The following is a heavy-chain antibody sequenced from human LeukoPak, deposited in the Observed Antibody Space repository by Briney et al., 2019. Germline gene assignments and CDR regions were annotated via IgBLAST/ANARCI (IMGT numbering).Heavy chain of an antibody. Sequence: ASVKVSCKASGYTFTAYYIHWVRQAPGQEPEWMGWINPNSGGTKYAQKFQGRVTMTRDTSISTAYMDLRWLTSDDTATYYCAKQHEAWFDPWSQGTLVTVSS. CDR3: AKQHEAWFDP. CDR1: GYTFTAYY. V-gene: IGHV1-2*02. CDR2: INPNSGGT. D-gene: IGHD1/OR15-1a*01. J-gene: IGHJ5*02.